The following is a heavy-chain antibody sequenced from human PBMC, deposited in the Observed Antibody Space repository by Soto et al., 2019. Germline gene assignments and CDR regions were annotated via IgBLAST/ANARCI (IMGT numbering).Heavy chain of an antibody. CDR2: TYYRSKWYN. Sequence: QVQLQQSGPGLVKPSQTLSLTCAISGDSFSSNSAAWNWIMQSPSRGLEWLGRTYYRSKWYNDYAVSVKSRITINPDTSKIQFSLQVNSVTPEDRAVDYCARVQEYSSSSRRNWFDPWGQGTLVTVSS. CDR1: GDSFSSNSAA. J-gene: IGHJ5*02. V-gene: IGHV6-1*01. CDR3: ARVQEYSSSSRRNWFDP. D-gene: IGHD6-6*01.